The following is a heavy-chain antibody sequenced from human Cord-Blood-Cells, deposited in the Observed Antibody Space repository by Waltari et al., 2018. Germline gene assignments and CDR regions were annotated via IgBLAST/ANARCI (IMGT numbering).Heavy chain of an antibody. Sequence: QVQLVESGGGLVKPGGSLRLSCAASGFTFSDYYMSWIRQAPGKGLEWVSFISSSSSYTNYADSVKGRFTISRDNAKNSLYLQMNSLRAEDTAVYYCARERGTGDFDYWGQGTLVTVSS. D-gene: IGHD1-1*01. J-gene: IGHJ4*02. CDR1: GFTFSDYY. CDR3: ARERGTGDFDY. V-gene: IGHV3-11*05. CDR2: ISSSSSYT.